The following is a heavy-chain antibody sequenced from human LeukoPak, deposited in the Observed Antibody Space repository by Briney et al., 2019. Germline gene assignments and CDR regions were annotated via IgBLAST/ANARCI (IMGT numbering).Heavy chain of an antibody. V-gene: IGHV3-66*01. CDR1: GFTVSSNY. CDR2: IYSGGST. Sequence: GGSLRLSCAASGFTVSSNYMSWVRQAPGKGLEWVSVIYSGGSTYYADSVKGRFTISRDNSKNTLYLQMNSLRAEDTAVYYCAKSNSGWYVPPSDWGQGTLVTVSS. J-gene: IGHJ4*02. D-gene: IGHD6-19*01. CDR3: AKSNSGWYVPPSD.